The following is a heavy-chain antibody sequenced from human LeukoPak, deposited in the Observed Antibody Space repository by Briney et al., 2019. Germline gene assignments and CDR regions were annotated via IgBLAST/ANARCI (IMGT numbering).Heavy chain of an antibody. CDR2: IHYSGNT. J-gene: IGHJ3*02. CDR3: AKSNGYGLIDI. CDR1: GGSISSSY. D-gene: IGHD3-22*01. Sequence: SETLSLTCTVSGGSISSSYWSLIRQLPGKGLEWIAYIHYSGNTNYNPSLKSRVTISVDTSKNQFSLKLSSVTAADTAVYYCAKSNGYGLIDIWGQGTMVTVSS. V-gene: IGHV4-59*01.